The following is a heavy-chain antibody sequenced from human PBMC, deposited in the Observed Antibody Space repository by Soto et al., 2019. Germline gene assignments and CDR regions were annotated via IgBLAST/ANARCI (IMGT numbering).Heavy chain of an antibody. CDR2: ISWNHVTT. V-gene: IGHV3-9*01. D-gene: IGHD3-10*01. CDR3: ARKIGGGLPFGGFDP. CDR1: GFSFDDYA. Sequence: PGGSLRLSCAASGFSFDDYAMHWVRQAPGKGLEWLSGISWNHVTTGYADSVKGRFTISRDNAKNSLLLQMNSLRTEDTAVYHCARKIGGGLPFGGFDPWGQGTLVTVSS. J-gene: IGHJ5*02.